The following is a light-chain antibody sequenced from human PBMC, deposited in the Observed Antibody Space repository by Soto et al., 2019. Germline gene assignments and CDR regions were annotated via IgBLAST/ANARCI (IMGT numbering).Light chain of an antibody. Sequence: DIQMTQSPSTLSGSVGDRVTITCRASQRTGSWLAWYQQKPGKAPKVLIYDVSSLESGVPSRFSGSGSGTEFTLTINSLQPDDFATYYCQQYNTYSGTFGQGTKVDI. CDR1: QRTGSW. CDR3: QQYNTYSGT. CDR2: DVS. J-gene: IGKJ1*01. V-gene: IGKV1-5*01.